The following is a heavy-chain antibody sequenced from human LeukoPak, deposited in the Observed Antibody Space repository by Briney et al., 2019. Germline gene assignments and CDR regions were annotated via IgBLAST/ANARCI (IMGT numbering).Heavy chain of an antibody. Sequence: PPGGSLRLSCAASEFTFSSYSMNWVRQAPGKGLEWVSYITNSGNSKSYADSVKGRFTISRDNTKNSLYLQMNGLRAEDTAVYYCARTRSSGYLTFDCWGQGILVTVSS. CDR3: ARTRSSGYLTFDC. CDR2: ITNSGNSK. V-gene: IGHV3-48*01. J-gene: IGHJ4*02. CDR1: EFTFSSYS. D-gene: IGHD3-22*01.